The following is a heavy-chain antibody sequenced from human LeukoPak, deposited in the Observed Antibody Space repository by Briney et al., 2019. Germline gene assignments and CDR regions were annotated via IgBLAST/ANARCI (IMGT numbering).Heavy chain of an antibody. CDR2: INHSGST. CDR3: ARSYLTDSYGYGY. CDR1: GYSISSGYY. Sequence: SETLSLTCAVSGYSISSGYYWGWIRQPPGKGLEWIGEINHSGSTNYNPSLKSRVTISVDTSKNQFSLKLSSVTAADTAVYYCARSYLTDSYGYGYWGQGTLVTVSS. D-gene: IGHD5-18*01. V-gene: IGHV4-38-2*01. J-gene: IGHJ4*02.